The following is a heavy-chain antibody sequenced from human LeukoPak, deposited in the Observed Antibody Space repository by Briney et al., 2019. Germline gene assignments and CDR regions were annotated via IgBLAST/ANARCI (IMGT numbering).Heavy chain of an antibody. Sequence: SETLSLTCTVSDGSISSYYWSWIRQPAGKGLEWIGRIYTSGSTNYNPSLKSRVTMSVDTSKNQFSLKLSSVTAADTAVYYCARRIQLWSPNYYYYGMDVWGQGTTVTVSS. CDR2: IYTSGST. J-gene: IGHJ6*02. CDR1: DGSISSYY. CDR3: ARRIQLWSPNYYYYGMDV. D-gene: IGHD5-18*01. V-gene: IGHV4-4*07.